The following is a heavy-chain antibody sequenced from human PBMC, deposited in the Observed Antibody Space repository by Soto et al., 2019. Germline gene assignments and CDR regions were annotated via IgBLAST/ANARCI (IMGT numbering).Heavy chain of an antibody. V-gene: IGHV3-23*01. CDR1: GFTFSSYA. CDR2: VSGSGGST. J-gene: IGHJ4*02. Sequence: GGSLRLSCAASGFTFSSYAMYWVRQAPGKGLEWVSVVSGSGGSTYYADSVKGRFTISRDNSKNTLYLQVNSLRAEDTAVYFCAKGSLLSDKYVTASFDFWGQGTLVTVSS. CDR3: AKGSLLSDKYVTASFDF. D-gene: IGHD3-16*02.